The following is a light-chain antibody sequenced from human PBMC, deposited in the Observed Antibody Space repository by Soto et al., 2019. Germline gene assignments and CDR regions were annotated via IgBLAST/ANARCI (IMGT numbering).Light chain of an antibody. V-gene: IGKV1-5*03. Sequence: DIQMTQSPSTLSASVGDRVTITCRASQSISSWLAWYQQKRGKAPKLLIYKASSLETGVPSRFSGSESGTEFTLTISSLQPDDFATYYCQHYNTYALTFGGGTKVEI. CDR1: QSISSW. CDR3: QHYNTYALT. CDR2: KAS. J-gene: IGKJ4*01.